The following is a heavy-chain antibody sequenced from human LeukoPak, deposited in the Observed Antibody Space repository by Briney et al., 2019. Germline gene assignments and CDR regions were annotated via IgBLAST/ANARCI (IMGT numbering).Heavy chain of an antibody. CDR2: IRYDGSNK. D-gene: IGHD3-22*01. CDR1: GFTFSSYG. CDR3: AKDGTYYYDSSGYSFDY. Sequence: GGSLRLSCAASGFTFSSYGVHWVRQAPGKGLEWVAFIRYDGSNKYYADSVKGRFTISRDNSKNTLYLQMNSLRAEDTAVYYCAKDGTYYYDSSGYSFDYWGQGTLVTVSS. J-gene: IGHJ4*02. V-gene: IGHV3-30*02.